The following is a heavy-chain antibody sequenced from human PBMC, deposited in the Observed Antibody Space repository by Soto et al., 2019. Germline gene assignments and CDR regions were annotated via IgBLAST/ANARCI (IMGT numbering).Heavy chain of an antibody. V-gene: IGHV4-59*08. J-gene: IGHJ4*02. CDR2: IYYSGST. D-gene: IGHD3-10*01. CDR3: ARLSGGFGSDY. Sequence: QVQLQESGPGLVKPSETLSLTCTVSGGSISSYYWSWIWQPPGKGLEWIGYIYYSGSTNYNPSLKSRVTISVDTSKNQFSLKLSSVTAADTAVYYCARLSGGFGSDYWGQGTLVTVSS. CDR1: GGSISSYY.